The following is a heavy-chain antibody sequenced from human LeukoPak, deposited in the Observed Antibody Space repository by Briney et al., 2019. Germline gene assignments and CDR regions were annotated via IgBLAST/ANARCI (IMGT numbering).Heavy chain of an antibody. D-gene: IGHD1/OR15-1a*01. V-gene: IGHV3-48*04. J-gene: IGHJ4*02. Sequence: GGSLRLSCAASGFTFSSYTVTWVRQAPGKGLDWVSYISPTSTTIYYADSVRGRFTISRDNAKNSLYLQMNSLRVEDTAVYYCASKGNNYGYIDYWGQGTLVTVSS. CDR1: GFTFSSYT. CDR2: ISPTSTTI. CDR3: ASKGNNYGYIDY.